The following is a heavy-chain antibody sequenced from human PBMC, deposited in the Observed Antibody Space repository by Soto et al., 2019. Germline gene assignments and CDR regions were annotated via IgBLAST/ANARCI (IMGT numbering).Heavy chain of an antibody. CDR2: ISGSGGST. CDR1: GLTFKSYA. J-gene: IGHJ4*02. CDR3: ARGRYSGVAGCLDY. V-gene: IGHV3-23*01. D-gene: IGHD1-26*01. Sequence: EVHLLESGGGLVQPGGSLRLSCAASGLTFKSYAMSWVRQAPGKGLEWVSGISGSGGSTDYADSVKGRFTISRDNSKNTRYRQMSSLGVEDTALYYCARGRYSGVAGCLDYWGQGTLVTVSS.